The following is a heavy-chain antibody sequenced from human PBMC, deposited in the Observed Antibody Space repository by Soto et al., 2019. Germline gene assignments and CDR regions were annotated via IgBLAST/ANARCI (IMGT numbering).Heavy chain of an antibody. J-gene: IGHJ5*02. CDR3: ARDSICSGGSCPWFDP. D-gene: IGHD2-15*01. CDR1: GGSIISGGYY. CDR2: SYYSEST. V-gene: IGHV4-31*03. Sequence: QVQLQESGPGLVKPSQTLSLTCTVSGGSIISGGYYWSWIRQHPGKGLEWIGYSYYSESTYYNPSLKSRITISVLTPKNQSSLTLSSLPAADPAVYYCARDSICSGGSCPWFDPWGQGTLVTVSS.